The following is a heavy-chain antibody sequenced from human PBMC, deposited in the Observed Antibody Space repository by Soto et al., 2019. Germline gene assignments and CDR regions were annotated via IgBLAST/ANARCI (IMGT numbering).Heavy chain of an antibody. J-gene: IGHJ6*03. CDR1: GYTFTSYD. D-gene: IGHD3-3*01. CDR2: MNPNRGNT. Sequence: ASVKVSCKASGYTFTSYDIKWVRQATGQGIKWIKRMNPNRGNTVYAQKYQDKGNMTRNTSISTDNMEPSSLRSEDTAVYYCARVLYFWSGYYRQTKSTYYYYMDVWGKGTTVTVSS. CDR3: ARVLYFWSGYYRQTKSTYYYYMDV. V-gene: IGHV1-8*01.